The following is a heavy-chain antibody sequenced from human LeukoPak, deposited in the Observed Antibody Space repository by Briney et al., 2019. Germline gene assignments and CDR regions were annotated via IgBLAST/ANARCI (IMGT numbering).Heavy chain of an antibody. D-gene: IGHD2-8*01. J-gene: IGHJ6*02. CDR2: IKHSGST. V-gene: IGHV4-34*01. CDR3: ARGCPVVPSNGDYSYYGLDV. CDR1: NASFRDYS. Sequence: SETLSLTCTVYNASFRDYSWSWIRQPPGKGLEWIVEIKHSGSTNYNPYLTSRVTISVDMSKNQFSLKLSSVTAADTAVYFCARGCPVVPSNGDYSYYGLDVWGQGTTVTISS.